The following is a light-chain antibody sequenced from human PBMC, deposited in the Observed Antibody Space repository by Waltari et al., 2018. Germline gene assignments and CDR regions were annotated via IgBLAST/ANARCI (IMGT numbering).Light chain of an antibody. CDR3: SSYAGNCNVVV. Sequence: QCALTQPASVSGSPGQSITISCTGTSSDVGSYNLVSWYQQHPGKAPKLMIYEASKRPSGVSNRFSGSKSGNTASLTISGLQAEDEADYYCSSYAGNCNVVVFGGGTKLTVL. CDR1: SSDVGSYNL. CDR2: EAS. J-gene: IGLJ2*01. V-gene: IGLV2-23*01.